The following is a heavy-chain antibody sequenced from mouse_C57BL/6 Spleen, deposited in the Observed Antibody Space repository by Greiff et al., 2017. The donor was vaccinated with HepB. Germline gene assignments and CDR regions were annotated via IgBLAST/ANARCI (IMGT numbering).Heavy chain of an antibody. V-gene: IGHV5-4*03. Sequence: DVKLVESGGGLVKPGGSLKLSCAASGFTFSSYAMSWVRQTPEKRLEWVATISDGGSYTYYPDNVKGRFTISRDNAKNNLYLQMSHLKSEDTAMYYCARGGLDGYWYFDVWGTGTTVTVSS. CDR1: GFTFSSYA. CDR3: ARGGLDGYWYFDV. CDR2: ISDGGSYT. J-gene: IGHJ1*03. D-gene: IGHD2-3*01.